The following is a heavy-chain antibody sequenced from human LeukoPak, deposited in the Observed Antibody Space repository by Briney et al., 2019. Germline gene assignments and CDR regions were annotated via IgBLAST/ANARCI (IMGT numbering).Heavy chain of an antibody. D-gene: IGHD3-3*01. CDR3: AKPPHYDFWSGYFWYFDL. Sequence: GGSLRLSCAASGFTFSSYATSWVRQAPGKGLEWVSAISGSGGSTYYADSVKGRFTISRDNSKNTLYLQMNSLRAEDTAVYYCAKPPHYDFWSGYFWYFDLWGRGTLVTVSS. J-gene: IGHJ2*01. CDR2: ISGSGGST. CDR1: GFTFSSYA. V-gene: IGHV3-23*01.